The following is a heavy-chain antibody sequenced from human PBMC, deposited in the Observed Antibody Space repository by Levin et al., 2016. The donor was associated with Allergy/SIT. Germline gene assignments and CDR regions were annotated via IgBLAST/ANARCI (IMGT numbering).Heavy chain of an antibody. V-gene: IGHV3-30*03. J-gene: IGHJ5*02. D-gene: IGHD3-10*02. CDR2: IAYDGRYK. CDR1: GFTFSSHD. CDR3: AGGDYVA. Sequence: GGSLRLSCAGSGFTFSSHDVHWVRQAPGKGLEWLAVIAYDGRYKHYADSVKGRFIISRDNSKNTLYLQTNTLRAEDTAVYFCAGGDYVAWGQGTLVTVSS.